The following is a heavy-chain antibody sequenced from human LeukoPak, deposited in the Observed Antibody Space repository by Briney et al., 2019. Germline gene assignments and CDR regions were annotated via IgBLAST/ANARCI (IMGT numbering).Heavy chain of an antibody. J-gene: IGHJ4*02. CDR2: INTNNVNR. Sequence: ASVKVSCKASGYTFTSYGIHWVRQAPGQGLEWMGWINTNNVNRNYAQKLQGRVTMTTDTSTNTAYMELMSLTSDDTAVYYCARAGKLDYWGQGTLVTVSS. D-gene: IGHD1-1*01. V-gene: IGHV1-18*01. CDR1: GYTFTSYG. CDR3: ARAGKLDY.